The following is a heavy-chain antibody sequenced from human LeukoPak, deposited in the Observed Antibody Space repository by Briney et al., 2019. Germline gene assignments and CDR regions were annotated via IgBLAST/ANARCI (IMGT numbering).Heavy chain of an antibody. D-gene: IGHD5-12*01. Sequence: PGGSLRLSXAASGFSFRDFWMTWVRQAPGKGLEWVANINQGGSVKYYVDSVKGRFTISRDDAESSLYVQMDSLRDEDTAVYYCARFGYSGWNLEYWGPGTLVTVSS. V-gene: IGHV3-7*01. CDR3: ARFGYSGWNLEY. J-gene: IGHJ4*02. CDR2: INQGGSVK. CDR1: GFSFRDFW.